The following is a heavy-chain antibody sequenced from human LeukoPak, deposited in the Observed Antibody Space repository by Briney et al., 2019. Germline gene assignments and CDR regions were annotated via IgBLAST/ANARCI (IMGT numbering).Heavy chain of an antibody. D-gene: IGHD2-21*02. J-gene: IGHJ4*02. CDR1: GGTFSSYA. CDR3: ARPYLQYCGGDCSFGY. Sequence: GASVKVSCKASGGTFSSYAISWVRQAPGQGLEWMGGIIPIFGTANYAQKFQGRVTITTDESTSTAYMELSSLRSEDTAVYYCARPYLQYCGGDCSFGYWGQGTLVTVSS. V-gene: IGHV1-69*05. CDR2: IIPIFGTA.